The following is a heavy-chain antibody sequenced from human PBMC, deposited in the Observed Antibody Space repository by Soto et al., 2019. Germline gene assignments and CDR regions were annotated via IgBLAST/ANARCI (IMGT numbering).Heavy chain of an antibody. J-gene: IGHJ6*02. CDR1: GYTFTSYY. V-gene: IGHV1-46*01. CDR2: INTSGGST. CDR3: AASGNSYGYYYGMDV. D-gene: IGHD5-18*01. Sequence: QVQLVQSGAEVKKPGASVKVSCKASGYTFTSYYMHWVRQAPGQGLEWMGIINTSGGSTSYAQKFQGRVTMTMDTSTSTVYMELSSLRSEDTAVYYCAASGNSYGYYYGMDVWGQGTTVTVSS.